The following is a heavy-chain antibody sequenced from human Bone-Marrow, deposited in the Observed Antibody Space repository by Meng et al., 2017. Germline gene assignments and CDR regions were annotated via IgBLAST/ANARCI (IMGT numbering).Heavy chain of an antibody. CDR2: ISNDGSTT. CDR3: ARSLSDTAKGVFNI. D-gene: IGHD2-21*02. J-gene: IGHJ3*02. V-gene: IGHV3-74*01. CDR1: GFTFSSYG. Sequence: GESLKISCAASGFTFSSYGMHWVRQAPGKGLVWVSRISNDGSTTNYPDSVKGRFTISRDNAKNTLYLQMNSLRAEDTAMYFCARSLSDTAKGVFNIWGQGTVVTVSS.